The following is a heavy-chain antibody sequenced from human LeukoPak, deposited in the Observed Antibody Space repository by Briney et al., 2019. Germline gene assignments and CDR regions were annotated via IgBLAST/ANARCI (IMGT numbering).Heavy chain of an antibody. CDR3: VRLIQSGYSSGWYPYY. D-gene: IGHD6-19*01. CDR1: GYSFTSYW. J-gene: IGHJ4*02. CDR2: IYLGDSDN. Sequence: EALMTSSKGSGYSFTSYWIGWIRHLPGEGLEWMGIIYLGDSDNSSNPSFQGQVTIAADTSSTPDYLQWSSLKASDTAMHYCVRLIQSGYSSGWYPYYWGEGALVTVSS. V-gene: IGHV5-51*01.